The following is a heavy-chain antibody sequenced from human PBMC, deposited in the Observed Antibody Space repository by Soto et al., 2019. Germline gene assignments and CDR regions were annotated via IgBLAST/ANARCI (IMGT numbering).Heavy chain of an antibody. CDR3: AKDPALRYFDWLPQTGGMDV. CDR2: ISGSGGST. D-gene: IGHD3-9*01. V-gene: IGHV3-23*01. CDR1: GFTFSSYA. Sequence: GGSLRLSCAASGFTFSSYAMSWVRQAPGKGLEWVSAISGSGGSTYYADSVKGRFTISRDNSKNTLYLQMNSLRAEDTAVYYCAKDPALRYFDWLPQTGGMDVSGQGTTVTVSS. J-gene: IGHJ6*01.